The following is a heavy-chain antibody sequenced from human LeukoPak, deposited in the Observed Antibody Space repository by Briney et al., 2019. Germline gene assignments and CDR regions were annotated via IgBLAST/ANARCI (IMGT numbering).Heavy chain of an antibody. CDR1: GYTLTELS. CDR3: ATDLGSGSSPPDY. D-gene: IGHD1-26*01. V-gene: IGHV1-24*01. Sequence: GASVNVSCKVSGYTLTELSMHWVRQAPGKGLEWMGGFDPEDGETIYAQKFQGRVTMTEDTSTDTAYMELSSLRSEDTAVYYCATDLGSGSSPPDYWGQGTLVTVSS. CDR2: FDPEDGET. J-gene: IGHJ4*02.